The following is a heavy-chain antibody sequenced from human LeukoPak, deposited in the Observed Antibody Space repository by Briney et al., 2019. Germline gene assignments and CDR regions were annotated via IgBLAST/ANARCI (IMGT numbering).Heavy chain of an antibody. CDR2: ISYDGSDK. CDR3: ARARPSMWIDY. CDR1: GFTFSSYG. J-gene: IGHJ4*02. Sequence: GGSLRLSCAASGFTFSSYGMSWVRQAPGKGLEWVAVISYDGSDKFYADSVKGRFTISRDSSKNTLYLQMNSLRPEDTAVYYCARARPSMWIDYWGQGTLVTVSS. V-gene: IGHV3-30*03. D-gene: IGHD5-12*01.